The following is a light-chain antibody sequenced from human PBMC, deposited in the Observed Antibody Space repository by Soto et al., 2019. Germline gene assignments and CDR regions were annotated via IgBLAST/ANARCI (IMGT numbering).Light chain of an antibody. Sequence: DIQMTQSPSTLSASVGDRVTITCRASQSISSWLARYQQKPGKAPKLLIYKASSLKSGLPSRFSGSGAATAFTLTISSLQPDDFANYYCQQYDSYWTFGQGTKVVIK. CDR2: KAS. CDR1: QSISSW. J-gene: IGKJ1*01. CDR3: QQYDSYWT. V-gene: IGKV1-5*03.